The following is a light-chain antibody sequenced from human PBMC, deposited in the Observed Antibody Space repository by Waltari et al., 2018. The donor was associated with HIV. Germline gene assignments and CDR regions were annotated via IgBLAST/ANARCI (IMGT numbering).Light chain of an antibody. CDR2: DVS. V-gene: IGKV3-20*01. Sequence: EIVLTQSPGTLSLFPGDRVTLSCKASQSVTGTYLAWYHQRPGQAPRLLMVDVSARATDIPDRFSASGSVTDFTLNISRVEPEDFGLYYCQQYASTPYTFGQGTKLEI. CDR3: QQYASTPYT. CDR1: QSVTGTY. J-gene: IGKJ2*01.